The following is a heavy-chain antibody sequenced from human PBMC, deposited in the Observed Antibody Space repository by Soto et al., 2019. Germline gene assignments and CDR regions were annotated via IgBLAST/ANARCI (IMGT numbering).Heavy chain of an antibody. D-gene: IGHD5-18*01. CDR2: INPILSMS. CDR1: GDTFSFYT. CDR3: ARAMDTAMVTRTLWYYGMDV. V-gene: IGHV1-69*02. Sequence: ASVKVSCKASGDTFSFYTINWVRQAPGLGLEWVGRINPILSMSNYAQKFQGRVTITADESTSTAYMELSSLRSEDTAVYYCARAMDTAMVTRTLWYYGMDVWGQGTTVTVSS. J-gene: IGHJ6*02.